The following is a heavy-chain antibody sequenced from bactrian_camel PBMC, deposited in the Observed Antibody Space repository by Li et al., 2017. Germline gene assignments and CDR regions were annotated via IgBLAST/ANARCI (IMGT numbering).Heavy chain of an antibody. CDR1: GYTGSNC. Sequence: HVQLVESGGGSVQAGGSLTLSCVASGYTGSNCMGWFRQAPGKERERVASIYTGGGNPYYAPTVKGRFTMSLDNAKSTLYLQMNSLKTEDTAMYYCAKGTAGWKAGETYWGQGTQVTVS. D-gene: IGHD5*01. J-gene: IGHJ4*01. V-gene: IGHV3S1*01. CDR3: AKGTAGWKAGETY. CDR2: IYTGGGNP.